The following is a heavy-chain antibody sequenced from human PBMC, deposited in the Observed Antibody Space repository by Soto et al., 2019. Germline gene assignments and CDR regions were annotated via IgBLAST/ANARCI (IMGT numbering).Heavy chain of an antibody. J-gene: IGHJ3*02. CDR3: ARGTGGNWAAFDI. Sequence: ASVKVSCKASGYTFTSYAIHWVRQAPGQGLEWMGWISAYNDNTNYVQKLQGRVTMTTDTSTSTAYMELRSLRSDDTAVYYCARGTGGNWAAFDIWGQGTMVTVS. V-gene: IGHV1-18*01. D-gene: IGHD2-15*01. CDR2: ISAYNDNT. CDR1: GYTFTSYA.